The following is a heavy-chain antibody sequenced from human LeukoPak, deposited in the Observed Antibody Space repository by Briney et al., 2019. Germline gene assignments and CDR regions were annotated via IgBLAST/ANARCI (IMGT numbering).Heavy chain of an antibody. Sequence: GASVKVSCKASGYTFTNYYIHWVRQAPGQGLEWMGWITPNSGGTNYAQQLQGRVTMTRDTSISTAYMELNRLRSDDTAVYYCARDMYYDYVWGSSGAFDIWGQGTMVTVSS. J-gene: IGHJ3*02. CDR3: ARDMYYDYVWGSSGAFDI. CDR2: ITPNSGGT. V-gene: IGHV1-2*02. CDR1: GYTFTNYY. D-gene: IGHD3-16*01.